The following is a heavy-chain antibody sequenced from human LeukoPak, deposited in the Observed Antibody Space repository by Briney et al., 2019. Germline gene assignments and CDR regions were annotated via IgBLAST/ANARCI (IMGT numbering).Heavy chain of an antibody. CDR3: ATPWQGSTYFDY. CDR2: IIPIFGTA. Sequence: SVKVSCKASGGTFSSYAISWVRQAPGQGLEWMGGIIPIFGTADYAQKFQGRVTITADESTSTAYMELSSLRSEDTAVYYCATPWQGSTYFDYWGQGTLVTVSS. V-gene: IGHV1-69*13. CDR1: GGTFSSYA. J-gene: IGHJ4*02. D-gene: IGHD3-10*01.